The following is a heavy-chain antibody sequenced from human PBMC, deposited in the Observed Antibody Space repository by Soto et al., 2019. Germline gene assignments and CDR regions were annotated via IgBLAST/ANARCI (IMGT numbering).Heavy chain of an antibody. J-gene: IGHJ4*02. CDR3: ARANYFESSGPFDY. V-gene: IGHV4-59*08. CDR2: FRSSGGT. Sequence: PSETLSLTCTVSGDSISSYNLALIRQPPGKGLEGIGYFRSSGGTSYNPSLKSRVAISADASTKQFSLTLSSVTAADTAVYYCARANYFESSGPFDYWGPGILVTVS. CDR1: GDSISSYN. D-gene: IGHD3-22*01.